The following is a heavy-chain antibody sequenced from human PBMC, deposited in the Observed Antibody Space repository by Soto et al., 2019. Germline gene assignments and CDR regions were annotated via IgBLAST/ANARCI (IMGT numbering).Heavy chain of an antibody. Sequence: EVQLVESGGGLVQPGGSLKLSCAASGFTFSGSAMHWVRQASGKGLEWVGRIRSKANSYATAYAASVKGRFTISRDDSKNTEYLQMNSLKNDDAAEYYCTRLERWVVKGNETDGSSYYYGMDVWGQGTTVTVSS. V-gene: IGHV3-73*01. CDR3: TRLERWVVKGNETDGSSYYYGMDV. J-gene: IGHJ6*02. CDR1: GFTFSGSA. CDR2: IRSKANSYAT. D-gene: IGHD6-19*01.